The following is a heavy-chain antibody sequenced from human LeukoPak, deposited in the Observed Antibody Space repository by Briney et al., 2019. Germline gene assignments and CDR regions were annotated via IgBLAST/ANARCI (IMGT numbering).Heavy chain of an antibody. V-gene: IGHV4-59*11. CDR2: IYYSGST. D-gene: IGHD2/OR15-2a*01. Sequence: SETLSLTCTVSGGSISSHYWSWIRQPPGKGLEWIGYIYYSGSTYYNPSLKSRVNKSVDTSKNQFSLKLTSVTAADTAVYYCARGYYTPDYWGQGTLVTVSS. CDR3: ARGYYTPDY. CDR1: GGSISSHY. J-gene: IGHJ4*02.